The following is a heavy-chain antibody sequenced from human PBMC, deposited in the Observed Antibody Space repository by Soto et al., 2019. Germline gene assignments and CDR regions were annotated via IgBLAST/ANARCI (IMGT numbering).Heavy chain of an antibody. V-gene: IGHV1-69*12. Sequence: QVQLVQSGGEVKKPGSSVKVSCKASGDTFTNHVFNWVRQAPGQGLEWMGGIISLFGTPHYAQRFQGRVTITADESTATSFMQLSSLRSEDTAVYYCARDLGSGYDRGEYWGQGTLVNVSS. CDR1: GDTFTNHV. J-gene: IGHJ4*02. CDR2: IISLFGTP. D-gene: IGHD5-12*01. CDR3: ARDLGSGYDRGEY.